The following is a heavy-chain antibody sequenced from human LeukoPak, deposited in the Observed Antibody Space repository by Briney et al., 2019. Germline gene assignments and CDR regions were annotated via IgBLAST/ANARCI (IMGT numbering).Heavy chain of an antibody. Sequence: GGSLRLSCAASGFTFSNYDIHWVRQVPGKGLECVALISYDGSNEYYADSVKGRFTISRDTSKNTLYLQISSLRVEDTAVYYCTVFGDSNHWGQGTLVTVSS. CDR3: TVFGDSNH. CDR2: ISYDGSNE. D-gene: IGHD4-17*01. CDR1: GFTFSNYD. V-gene: IGHV3-30*14. J-gene: IGHJ5*02.